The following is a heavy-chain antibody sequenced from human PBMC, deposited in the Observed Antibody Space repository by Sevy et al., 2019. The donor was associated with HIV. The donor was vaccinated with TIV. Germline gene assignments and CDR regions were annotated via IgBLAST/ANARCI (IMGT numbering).Heavy chain of an antibody. V-gene: IGHV3-33*03. Sequence: GGSLRLSCVASGMTFSRKGMHWVRQAPGKGLEWVAIIWNNGNNKYYADSVKGQFTISRDNSQNTVYLQMNSLRAEDTAVYYCATDYINYALDVWGQGTTVTVSS. CDR1: GMTFSRKG. CDR3: ATDYINYALDV. CDR2: IWNNGNNK. J-gene: IGHJ6*02.